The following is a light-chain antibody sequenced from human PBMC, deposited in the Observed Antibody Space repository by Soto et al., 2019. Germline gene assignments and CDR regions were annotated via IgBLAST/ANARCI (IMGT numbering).Light chain of an antibody. Sequence: EIVLTQSPGTLSLYPGERATLSCRASQSFSSSYLAWYQQKPGQAPRLLISGASSRATGIPDRFSGSGSGTDFTLTVSRLEPEDFAVYYCQQYDTSPPYTFGQGTKLESK. V-gene: IGKV3-20*01. J-gene: IGKJ2*01. CDR1: QSFSSSY. CDR3: QQYDTSPPYT. CDR2: GAS.